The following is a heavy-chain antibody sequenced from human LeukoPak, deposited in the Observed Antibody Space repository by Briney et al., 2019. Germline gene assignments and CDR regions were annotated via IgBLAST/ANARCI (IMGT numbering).Heavy chain of an antibody. CDR3: AREVDSSYSGDWFDP. CDR1: GGSISSYY. J-gene: IGHJ5*02. Sequence: SETLSLTCTVSGGSISSYYWSWIRQPPGKGLEWIGYIYYSGSTKYKPSLKSRVTISVDTSKNQFSLKLSSVTAADTAVYYCAREVDSSYSGDWFDPWGQGTLVTVSS. V-gene: IGHV4-59*01. CDR2: IYYSGST. D-gene: IGHD6-6*01.